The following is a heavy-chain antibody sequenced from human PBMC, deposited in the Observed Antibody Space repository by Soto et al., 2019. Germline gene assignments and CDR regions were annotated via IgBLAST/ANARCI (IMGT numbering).Heavy chain of an antibody. J-gene: IGHJ5*02. Sequence: PGGSLRLSCAASGFTFSSYSMNWVRQAPGKGLEWVSYISSSSSTIYYADSVKGRFTISRDNAKNSLYLQMNSLRDEDTAVYYCARDVDSSGYYNWFDPWGQGTLVTVSS. V-gene: IGHV3-48*02. D-gene: IGHD3-22*01. CDR2: ISSSSSTI. CDR3: ARDVDSSGYYNWFDP. CDR1: GFTFSSYS.